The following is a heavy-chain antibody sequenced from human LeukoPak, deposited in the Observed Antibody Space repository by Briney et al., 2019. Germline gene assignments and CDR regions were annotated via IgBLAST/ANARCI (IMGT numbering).Heavy chain of an antibody. CDR1: GRTFSSYA. CDR3: AVQGRYCSGGSCYYFDY. CDR2: IIPIFGTA. J-gene: IGHJ4*02. V-gene: IGHV1-69*05. D-gene: IGHD2-15*01. Sequence: ASVKVSCKASGRTFSSYAISRVRQAPGQGLEWIGGIIPIFGTANYAQKFQGRVTITTDESTSTAYMELSSLRSEDTAVYYCAVQGRYCSGGSCYYFDYWGQGTLVTVSS.